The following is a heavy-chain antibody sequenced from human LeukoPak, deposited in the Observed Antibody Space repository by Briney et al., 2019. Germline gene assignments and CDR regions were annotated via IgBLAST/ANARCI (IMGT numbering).Heavy chain of an antibody. Sequence: SETLSLTCTVSAGSINSGDYYWSWIRQPAGKGQEWIGRIYSPGTNYNYNPSVKSRVTISIDTSKNQFSLKLSSVTAADTAVYYCAREYDYGGNVNDYWGQGTLVTVSS. CDR3: AREYDYGGNVNDY. V-gene: IGHV4-61*02. CDR2: IYSPGTN. D-gene: IGHD4-23*01. J-gene: IGHJ4*02. CDR1: AGSINSGDYY.